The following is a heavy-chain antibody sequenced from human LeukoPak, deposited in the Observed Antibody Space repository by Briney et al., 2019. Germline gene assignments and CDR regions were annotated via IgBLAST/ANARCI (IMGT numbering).Heavy chain of an antibody. CDR3: AKDVTMAAFV. V-gene: IGHV3-30*02. Sequence: TGGPLRLSCAASGLTFGSYTMSWVRQAPGKGLEWVAFIRYDGSNKYYADSVKGRFTISRDNSKNTLYLQMNSLRAEDTAVYYCAKDVTMAAFVWGQGTLVTVSS. J-gene: IGHJ4*02. CDR1: GLTFGSYT. CDR2: IRYDGSNK. D-gene: IGHD3-10*01.